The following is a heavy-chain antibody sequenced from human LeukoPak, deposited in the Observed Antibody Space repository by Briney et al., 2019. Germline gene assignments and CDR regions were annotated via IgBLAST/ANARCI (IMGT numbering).Heavy chain of an antibody. J-gene: IGHJ5*02. CDR2: IYYSGST. D-gene: IGHD2-15*01. CDR1: GGSISSHGYY. V-gene: IGHV4-39*07. CDR3: ARDIKCSGGSCALNWFDP. Sequence: PSKTLSLTCTVSGGSISSHGYYWGWIRQPPGKVLEWIGTIYYSGSTYYNPSLKSRVTISVDTSKNQFSLKLSSVTAADTAVYYCARDIKCSGGSCALNWFDPWGQGTLVTVSS.